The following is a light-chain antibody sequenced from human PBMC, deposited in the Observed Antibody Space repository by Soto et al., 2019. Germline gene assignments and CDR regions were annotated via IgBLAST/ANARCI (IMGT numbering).Light chain of an antibody. V-gene: IGKV1-13*02. Sequence: AIQLTQSPSSLSSSLGDRATLTCRASQGISTLLAWYQQNPGKAPTVLLYESSLLQRGVPTRCGGSGSATVFTPTISSLQPEDFVTYYRQHCKSFPITFGQGTRLEIK. CDR3: QHCKSFPIT. CDR1: QGISTL. J-gene: IGKJ5*01. CDR2: ESS.